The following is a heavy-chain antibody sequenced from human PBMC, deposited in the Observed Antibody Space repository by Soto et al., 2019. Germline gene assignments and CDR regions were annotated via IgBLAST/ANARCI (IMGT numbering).Heavy chain of an antibody. CDR1: GFTFSSYG. CDR3: ARDLAPYCSGGSCYSPGAFDI. J-gene: IGHJ3*02. CDR2: IWYDGSNK. Sequence: QVQLVESGGGVVQPGRSLRLSCAASGFTFSSYGMHWVRQAPGKGLEWVAVIWYDGSNKYYADSVKGRFTISRDNSKNTLYLQMNSLRAEDTAVYYCARDLAPYCSGGSCYSPGAFDIWGQGTMVTVSS. D-gene: IGHD2-15*01. V-gene: IGHV3-33*01.